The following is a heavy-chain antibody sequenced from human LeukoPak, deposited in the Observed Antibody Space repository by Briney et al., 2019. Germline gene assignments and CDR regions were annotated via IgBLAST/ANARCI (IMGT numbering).Heavy chain of an antibody. CDR1: GGSFSGYY. D-gene: IGHD2-21*02. J-gene: IGHJ5*02. V-gene: IGHV4-34*01. CDR3: ARGRRAYCGGDCPRWFDP. CDR2: INHSGST. Sequence: SETLSLTCAVYGGSFSGYYWSWIRQPPGKGLEWIGEINHSGSTNYNPSLKSRVTISVDTSKNQFSLKLSSVTAADTAVYYCARGRRAYCGGDCPRWFDPWGQGTLVTVSS.